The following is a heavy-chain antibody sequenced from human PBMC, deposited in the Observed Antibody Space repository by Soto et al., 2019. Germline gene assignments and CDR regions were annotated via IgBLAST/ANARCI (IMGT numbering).Heavy chain of an antibody. Sequence: QVQLVESGGGVVQPGRSLRLSCAASGFTFSSYGMHWVRQAPGKGLEWLALISYDGSNKYYADSVKGRFTISRDNSKNTLYLQRNSLRAEDTAVYYCAKARNIVVVVAPLDYWGQGPLVTVSS. V-gene: IGHV3-30*18. CDR1: GFTFSSYG. CDR2: ISYDGSNK. CDR3: AKARNIVVVVAPLDY. D-gene: IGHD2-15*01. J-gene: IGHJ4*02.